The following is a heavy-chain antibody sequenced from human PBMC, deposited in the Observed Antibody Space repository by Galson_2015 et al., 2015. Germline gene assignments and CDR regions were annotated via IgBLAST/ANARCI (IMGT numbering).Heavy chain of an antibody. V-gene: IGHV1-2*04. D-gene: IGHD4-23*01. J-gene: IGHJ3*02. CDR2: INPNSGGT. CDR3: ARVLPDYGGNGGSAFDI. CDR1: GYTFTGYY. Sequence: SVKVSCKASGYTFTGYYMHWVRQAPGQGLEWMGWINPNSGGTNYAQKLQGWVTMTRDTSISTAYMELSRLRSDDTAVYYCARVLPDYGGNGGSAFDIWGQGTMVTVSS.